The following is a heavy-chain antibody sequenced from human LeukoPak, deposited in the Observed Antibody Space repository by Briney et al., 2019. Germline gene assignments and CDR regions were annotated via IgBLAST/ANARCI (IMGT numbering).Heavy chain of an antibody. CDR1: GYTFTSYD. V-gene: IGHV1-18*01. CDR3: ARDAYCTNGVCRYSGRDY. J-gene: IGHJ4*02. D-gene: IGHD2-8*01. CDR2: ISAYNGNT. Sequence: ASVKVYCKASGYTFTSYDISWVRQAPGQGLEWMGWISAYNGNTNYAQKLQGRVTMTTDTSTSTAYMELRSLRSDDTAVYYCARDAYCTNGVCRYSGRDYRGQGTLVTVSS.